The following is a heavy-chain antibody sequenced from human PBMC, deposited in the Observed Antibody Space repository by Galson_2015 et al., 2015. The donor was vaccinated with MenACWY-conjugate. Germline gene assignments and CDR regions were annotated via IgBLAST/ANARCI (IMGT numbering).Heavy chain of an antibody. Sequence: SLRLSCAVSGFNFSTYGLAWVRQAPGKGLEWVSAISGSGTTKYDADSVKGRFTISRDNSKNTLYLQMNSLRAEDTAEYYCAKNRFGGRPYYFDYWGQGTLVTVSS. CDR3: AKNRFGGRPYYFDY. J-gene: IGHJ4*02. CDR1: GFNFSTYG. V-gene: IGHV3-23*01. CDR2: ISGSGTTK. D-gene: IGHD2-15*01.